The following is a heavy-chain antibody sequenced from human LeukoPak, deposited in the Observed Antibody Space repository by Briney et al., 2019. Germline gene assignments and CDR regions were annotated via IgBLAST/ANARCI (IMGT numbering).Heavy chain of an antibody. Sequence: GGSPRLSCAASGFTVSSNYMSWVRQAPGKGLEWVSVIYSGGSTYYADSVKGRFTISRDNSKNTLYLQMNSLRAEDTAVYYCARDMYGRNYFDFWGQGTLVTVSS. CDR3: ARDMYGRNYFDF. D-gene: IGHD4-23*01. CDR2: IYSGGST. J-gene: IGHJ4*02. V-gene: IGHV3-53*01. CDR1: GFTVSSNY.